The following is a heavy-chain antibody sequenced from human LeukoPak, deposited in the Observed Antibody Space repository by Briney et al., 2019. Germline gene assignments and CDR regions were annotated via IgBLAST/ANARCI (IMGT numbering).Heavy chain of an antibody. V-gene: IGHV3-30*18. CDR2: ISYDGSNK. CDR3: AKDSGSGSVDY. J-gene: IGHJ4*02. Sequence: GGSLRLSCAASGFTFSSYGMHWVRQAPGKGLEWVAVISYDGSNKYYADSVKDRFTISRDNSKNTLYLQMNSLRAEDTAVYYCAKDSGSGSVDYWGQGTLVTVSS. D-gene: IGHD6-19*01. CDR1: GFTFSSYG.